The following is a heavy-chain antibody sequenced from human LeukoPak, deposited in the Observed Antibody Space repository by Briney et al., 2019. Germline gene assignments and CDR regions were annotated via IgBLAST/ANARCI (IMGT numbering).Heavy chain of an antibody. CDR3: AKGRGSSGYYFDY. V-gene: IGHV3-23*01. CDR2: ISGSGGST. J-gene: IGHJ4*02. CDR1: GFTFSSYA. D-gene: IGHD3-22*01. Sequence: GGSLRLSCAASGFTFSSYAMSWVRQAPGKGLEWVSAISGSGGSTYYADSVKGRFTISRDNSKDTLYLQMNSLRAEDTAVYYCAKGRGSSGYYFDYWGQGTLVTVSS.